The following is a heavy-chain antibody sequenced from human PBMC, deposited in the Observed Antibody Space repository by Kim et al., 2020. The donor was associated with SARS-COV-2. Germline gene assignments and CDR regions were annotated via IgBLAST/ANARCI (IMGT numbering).Heavy chain of an antibody. Sequence: GGSLRLSCAASAFTFDMYAMTWVRQAPGKGLEWVSTISGSGDSTYYADSVKGRFTISRDNSKNTLFLQMRSLRAEDTAAYYCAGRYGSALLSAFDYWGQGTLVTVSS. CDR3: AGRYGSALLSAFDY. V-gene: IGHV3-23*01. J-gene: IGHJ4*02. D-gene: IGHD3-10*01. CDR1: AFTFDMYA. CDR2: ISGSGDST.